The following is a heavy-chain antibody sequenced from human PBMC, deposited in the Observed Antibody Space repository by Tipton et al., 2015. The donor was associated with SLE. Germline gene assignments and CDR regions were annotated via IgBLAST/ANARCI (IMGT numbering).Heavy chain of an antibody. J-gene: IGHJ3*02. CDR3: ARPRVDTAMVYDAFDI. CDR1: GGSISSSSYY. CDR2: IYYSGST. V-gene: IGHV4-39*07. D-gene: IGHD5-18*01. Sequence: TLSLTCTVSGGSISSSSYYWGWIRQPPGMGLEWIGSIYYSGSTYYNPSLKSRVTISVDTSKNQFSLKLSSVTAADTAVYYCARPRVDTAMVYDAFDIWGQGTMVTVSS.